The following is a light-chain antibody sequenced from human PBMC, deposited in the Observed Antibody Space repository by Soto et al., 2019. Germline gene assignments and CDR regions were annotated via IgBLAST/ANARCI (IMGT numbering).Light chain of an antibody. CDR2: AAA. CDR1: QSVRSY. J-gene: IGKJ1*01. Sequence: EIVMTQSPATLSLSPGEGVTLSCRASQSVRSYVAWYQQKPDQPPRLLIYAAATRATGVPARFSGSGSGTEFTLSISSLQPEDFAVYYCQQYSRWWWTFGQGTKVDIK. CDR3: QQYSRWWWT. V-gene: IGKV3-15*01.